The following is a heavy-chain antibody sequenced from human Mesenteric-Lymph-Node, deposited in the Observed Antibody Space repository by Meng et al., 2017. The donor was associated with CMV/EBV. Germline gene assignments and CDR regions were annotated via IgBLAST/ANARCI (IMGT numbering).Heavy chain of an antibody. CDR1: GYTFIDYY. Sequence: ASVKVSCKASGYTFIDYYIHWVRQAPGQGLEWMGWINPKSGVTNYAQKFQGRVTMTSDTSISTAYMELKRLRSDDTAVYYCARDYTGVRFLEWLLRDGMDVWGQGTTVTVSS. CDR2: INPKSGVT. J-gene: IGHJ6*02. D-gene: IGHD3-3*01. V-gene: IGHV1-2*02. CDR3: ARDYTGVRFLEWLLRDGMDV.